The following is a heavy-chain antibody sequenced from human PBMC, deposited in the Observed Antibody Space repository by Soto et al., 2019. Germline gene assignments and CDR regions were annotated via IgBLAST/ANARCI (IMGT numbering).Heavy chain of an antibody. D-gene: IGHD2-15*01. CDR1: GYSFMSYW. V-gene: IGHV5-10-1*01. CDR2: ISPSDSNI. Sequence: GESLKISCKGSGYSFMSYWISWVRQMPGRGLEWMGRISPSDSNIDYSPSFQGHVTISAGMSTSTAYLKWSSLRASDTAIYYCARLGLAATYSYGMDVWGQGTTVTVSS. CDR3: ARLGLAATYSYGMDV. J-gene: IGHJ6*02.